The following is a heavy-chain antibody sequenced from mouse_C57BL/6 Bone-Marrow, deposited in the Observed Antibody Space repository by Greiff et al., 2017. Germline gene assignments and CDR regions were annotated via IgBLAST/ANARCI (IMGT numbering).Heavy chain of an antibody. CDR3: ARRAFIATVVAPCYDMDY. CDR2: IYPRSGNT. CDR1: GYTFTSYG. V-gene: IGHV1-81*01. D-gene: IGHD1-1*01. Sequence: QVQLQQSGAELARPGASVKLSCKASGYTFTSYGISWVKQRTGQGLEWIGEIYPRSGNTYYNEKFKGKATLTADKSSSTAYMELRSLTSEDSAVCICARRAFIATVVAPCYDMDYWGQGTSGTVSS. J-gene: IGHJ4*01.